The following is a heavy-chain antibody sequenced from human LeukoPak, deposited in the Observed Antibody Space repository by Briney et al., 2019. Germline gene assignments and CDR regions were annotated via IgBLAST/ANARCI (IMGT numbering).Heavy chain of an antibody. CDR1: GYTLTELS. CDR3: ATAPSAASVAVALPDYYYYGMDV. D-gene: IGHD6-19*01. V-gene: IGHV1-24*01. CDR2: FDPENDET. Sequence: GASVKVSCKVSGYTLTELSMHWVRQAPGKGLEWMGGFDPENDETVYAQKFQGRVTMTEDISTDTAYMELSSLRSEDTAVYYCATAPSAASVAVALPDYYYYGMDVWGRGTTVTVSS. J-gene: IGHJ6*02.